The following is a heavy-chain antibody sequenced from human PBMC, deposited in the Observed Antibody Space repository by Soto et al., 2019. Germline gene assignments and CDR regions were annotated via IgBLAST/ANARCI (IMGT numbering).Heavy chain of an antibody. D-gene: IGHD2-21*01. J-gene: IGHJ6*01. V-gene: IGHV4-31*03. Sequence: QVQLQESGPGLVQPSQTLSLTCTVSGDPISSGGYFWTWIRQHPGKGLEWIGNAYYAGTTYYNPSLKRRVSISVDTSNNQFSLKLTSVTAADTAIYFCARDRVRRDNKPYGMDVW. CDR1: GDPISSGGYF. CDR3: ARDRVRRDNKPYGMDV. CDR2: AYYAGTT.